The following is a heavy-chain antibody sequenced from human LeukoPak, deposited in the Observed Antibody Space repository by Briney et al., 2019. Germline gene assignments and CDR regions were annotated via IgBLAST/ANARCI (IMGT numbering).Heavy chain of an antibody. CDR3: ARDCGGYLVYNWFDP. CDR2: ISGSGGST. CDR1: GFTFSSYA. D-gene: IGHD2-21*01. Sequence: QSGGSLRLSCAASGFTFSSYAMSWVRQAPGKGLEWVSAISGSGGSTYYADSVKGRFTISRDNSKNTLYLQMNSLRAEDTAVYYCARDCGGYLVYNWFDPWGQGTLVTVSS. V-gene: IGHV3-23*01. J-gene: IGHJ5*02.